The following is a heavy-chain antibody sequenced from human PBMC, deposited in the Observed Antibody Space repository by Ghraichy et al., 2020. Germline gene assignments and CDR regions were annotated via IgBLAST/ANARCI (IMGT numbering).Heavy chain of an antibody. CDR1: GGSISSYY. CDR2: IYYSGST. V-gene: IGHV4-59*01. D-gene: IGHD3-3*01. CDR3: ARGVVITRTGFDY. J-gene: IGHJ4*02. Sequence: SKTLSLTCTVSGGSISSYYWSWIRQPPGKGLEWIGYIYYSGSTNYNPSLKSRVTISVDTSKNQFSLKLSSVTAADTAVYYCARGVVITRTGFDYWGQGTLVTVSS.